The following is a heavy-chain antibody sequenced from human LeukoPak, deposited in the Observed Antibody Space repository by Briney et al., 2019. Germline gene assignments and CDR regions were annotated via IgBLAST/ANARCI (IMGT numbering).Heavy chain of an antibody. V-gene: IGHV1-69*13. CDR2: IIPIFGTA. Sequence: ASVKVSCKASGGTFSSYAISWVRQAPGQGLEWMGGIIPIFGTANYAQKFQGRVTITADESTSTAYMGLSSLRSEDTGVYYCAREWGGYCSSTSCYGMDVWGKGTTVTVSS. CDR1: GGTFSSYA. CDR3: AREWGGYCSSTSCYGMDV. J-gene: IGHJ6*04. D-gene: IGHD2-2*01.